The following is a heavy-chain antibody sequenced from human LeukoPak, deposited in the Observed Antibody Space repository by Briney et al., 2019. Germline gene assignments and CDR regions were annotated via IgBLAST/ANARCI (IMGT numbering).Heavy chain of an antibody. J-gene: IGHJ6*02. D-gene: IGHD6-19*01. CDR1: GYTFTSYG. Sequence: ASVKVSCKASGYTFTSYGISWVRQAPGQGLEWMGWISAYNGNTNYAQKLQGRVTMTTDTSTSTAYMELRSLRSDDTAVYYCARDRYSSGWYFSFTDYYYYYGMDVWGQGTTVTVSS. CDR2: ISAYNGNT. V-gene: IGHV1-18*01. CDR3: ARDRYSSGWYFSFTDYYYYYGMDV.